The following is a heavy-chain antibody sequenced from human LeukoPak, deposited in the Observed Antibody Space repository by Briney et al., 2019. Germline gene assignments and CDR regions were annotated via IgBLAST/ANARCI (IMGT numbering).Heavy chain of an antibody. D-gene: IGHD3-3*01. CDR1: GYTFTGYY. Sequence: GASVKVSCKASGYTFTGYYMHWVPQAPGQGLEWMGWINPNSGGTNYAQKFQGRVTMTRDTSISTAYMELSRLRSDDTAVYYCARMRLESLSFLEWLNRSGGAFDIWGQGTMVTVSS. J-gene: IGHJ3*02. V-gene: IGHV1-2*02. CDR3: ARMRLESLSFLEWLNRSGGAFDI. CDR2: INPNSGGT.